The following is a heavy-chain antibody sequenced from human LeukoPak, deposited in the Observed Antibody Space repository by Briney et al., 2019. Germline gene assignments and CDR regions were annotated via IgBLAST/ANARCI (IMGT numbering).Heavy chain of an antibody. CDR3: AKDLYGSGWYNYFDP. Sequence: GGSLRLSCAASGFTFSSYAMSWVRQTPGKGLEWVSAISGSGGSTYYADSVKGRFTISRDNSKNTLYLQMNSLRAEDTAVYYCAKDLYGSGWYNYFDPWGQGALVTVSS. J-gene: IGHJ5*02. CDR2: ISGSGGST. D-gene: IGHD6-19*01. V-gene: IGHV3-23*01. CDR1: GFTFSSYA.